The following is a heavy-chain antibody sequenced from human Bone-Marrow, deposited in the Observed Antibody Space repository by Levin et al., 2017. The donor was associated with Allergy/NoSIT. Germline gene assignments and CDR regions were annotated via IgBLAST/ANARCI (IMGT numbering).Heavy chain of an antibody. CDR3: ARDYPVYCDGGTCYSEY. CDR1: GFIFSSYS. V-gene: IGHV3-7*03. Sequence: GGSLRLSCVASGFIFSSYSMSWVRQAPGKGLEWVASINQDGRDKFYVESVKGRFSISRDNAKNSLFLEMNSLRAEDTATYYCARDYPVYCDGGTCYSEYWGRGTLVTVAS. D-gene: IGHD2-21*01. J-gene: IGHJ4*02. CDR2: INQDGRDK.